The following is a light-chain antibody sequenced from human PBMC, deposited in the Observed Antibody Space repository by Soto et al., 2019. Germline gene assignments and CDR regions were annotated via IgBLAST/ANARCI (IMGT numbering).Light chain of an antibody. CDR2: DAS. V-gene: IGKV3-15*01. J-gene: IGKJ4*01. CDR3: QQYNFWPPLT. CDR1: QRFNSN. Sequence: EIGRTQSQATLPVSPGERATFSGRASQRFNSNLAWYRQKPGQAPRLLISDASTRATGVPARFSGSGPGTEFTLTISSLQSEDSGIYYCQQYNFWPPLTFGGGTKVEIK.